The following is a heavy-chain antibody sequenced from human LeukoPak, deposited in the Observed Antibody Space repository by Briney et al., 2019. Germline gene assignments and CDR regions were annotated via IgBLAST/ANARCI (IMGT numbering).Heavy chain of an antibody. V-gene: IGHV3-53*01. D-gene: IGHD5-18*01. CDR3: ARGPDTAMVRYYFDY. Sequence: GGSLRLSYAVSGFSVRDNYLNWVRQTPGGGLECVSVLYSGGAAYYADSVKGRFTISRDNSKNTLYLQMNSLRAEDTAVYYCARGPDTAMVRYYFDYWGQGTLVTVSS. J-gene: IGHJ4*02. CDR2: LYSGGAA. CDR1: GFSVRDNY.